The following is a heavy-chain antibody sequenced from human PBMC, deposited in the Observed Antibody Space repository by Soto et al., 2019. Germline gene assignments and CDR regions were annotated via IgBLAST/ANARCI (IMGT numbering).Heavy chain of an antibody. D-gene: IGHD1-26*01. J-gene: IGHJ5*02. CDR1: GYTFTSYG. CDR3: ARAYSGSYPNWFDP. V-gene: IGHV1-18*04. Sequence: ASVKVSCKASGYTFTSYGISWVRQAPGQGLEWMGWISAYNGNTNYAQKLQGSVTMTTDTSTSTAYMELRSLRSDDTAVYYCARAYSGSYPNWFDPWGQGTLVTVSS. CDR2: ISAYNGNT.